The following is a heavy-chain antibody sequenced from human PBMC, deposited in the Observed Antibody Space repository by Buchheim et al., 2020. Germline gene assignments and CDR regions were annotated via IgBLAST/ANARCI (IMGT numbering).Heavy chain of an antibody. CDR1: EFTFTSFW. Sequence: EVQLVESGGGLVQPGGSLRLSCVASEFTFTSFWMYWVRQAPGKGLVWVSRIKGDGSSTAYADSVKGRFTISRDNAKNSLYLQMNSLRAEDTAVYYCAREIQNIVATGGTGFFTYGMDVWGQGTT. J-gene: IGHJ6*02. V-gene: IGHV3-74*01. CDR2: IKGDGSST. CDR3: AREIQNIVATGGTGFFTYGMDV. D-gene: IGHD5-12*01.